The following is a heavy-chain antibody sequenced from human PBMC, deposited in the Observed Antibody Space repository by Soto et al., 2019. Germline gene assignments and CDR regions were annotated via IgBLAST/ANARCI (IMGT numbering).Heavy chain of an antibody. CDR2: MSSRGNNI. Sequence: QVHLVESGGGLAKPGGSLRLSCAASGITFSDCYMNWIRQAPGKGLEWVSYMSSRGNNINYVGSVRGRFSVSMGNAKNSLYLQMNTLRAADTAICYCARVRFGQWGYAMDVWGQGTTVTVSS. V-gene: IGHV3-11*01. D-gene: IGHD3-10*01. J-gene: IGHJ6*02. CDR3: ARVRFGQWGYAMDV. CDR1: GITFSDCY.